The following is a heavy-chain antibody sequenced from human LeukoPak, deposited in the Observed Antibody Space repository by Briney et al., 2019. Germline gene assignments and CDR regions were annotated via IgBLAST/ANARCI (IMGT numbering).Heavy chain of an antibody. J-gene: IGHJ4*02. D-gene: IGHD6-13*01. CDR2: ISSSSTI. V-gene: IGHV3-48*01. Sequence: PGGSLRPSCAASGFTFSSYSMNWVRQAPGKGLEWVSYISSSSTIYYADSVKGRFTISRDNAKNSLYLQMNSLRAEDTAVYYCARKYSSSWYPSFDYWGQGTLVTVSS. CDR3: ARKYSSSWYPSFDY. CDR1: GFTFSSYS.